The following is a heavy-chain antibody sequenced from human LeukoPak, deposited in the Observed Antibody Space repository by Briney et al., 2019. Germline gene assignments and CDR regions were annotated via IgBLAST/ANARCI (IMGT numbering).Heavy chain of an antibody. CDR1: GFTFSSYA. CDR3: AKASTSGTLGALDF. D-gene: IGHD1-1*01. CDR2: ISGGSGSGTSGTT. J-gene: IGHJ4*02. V-gene: IGHV3-23*01. Sequence: PGGSLRLSCAASGFTFSSYAMSWVRQAPGKGLEWVSGISGGSGSGTSGTTYYTDSVKGRFTISRDNSKNTVYLQMNSLTADDTAVYYCAKASTSGTLGALDFWGQGTLVTVSS.